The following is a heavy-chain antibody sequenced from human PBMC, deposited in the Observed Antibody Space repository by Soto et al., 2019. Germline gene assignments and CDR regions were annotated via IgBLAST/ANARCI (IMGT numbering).Heavy chain of an antibody. D-gene: IGHD3-3*01. J-gene: IGHJ5*02. V-gene: IGHV4-31*03. CDR3: AREQLAGDFWSGYYRGLGWFDP. Sequence: QVQLQESGPGLVKPSQTLSLTCTVSGGSISSGCYYWSWIRQHPGTGLEWIGYIYYSGSTYYNPCLKSRVTISVDTSKNQLSLKLSSVTAADTAVYYCAREQLAGDFWSGYYRGLGWFDPWGEGTLVTVSS. CDR2: IYYSGST. CDR1: GGSISSGCYY.